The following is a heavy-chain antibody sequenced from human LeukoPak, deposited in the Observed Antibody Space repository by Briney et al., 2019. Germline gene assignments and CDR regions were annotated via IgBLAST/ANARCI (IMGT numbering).Heavy chain of an antibody. CDR1: GFTFSSYA. V-gene: IGHV3-23*01. J-gene: IGHJ6*02. Sequence: PGGSLRLSCAGSGFTFSSYAMSWVRQAPGKGLEWVTAISGSGGCTYYADSVKGRFTISRDNSKNTLYLQMNSLRAEDTAVYYCARGFVYGMDVWGQGTTVTVSS. CDR2: ISGSGGCT. CDR3: ARGFVYGMDV.